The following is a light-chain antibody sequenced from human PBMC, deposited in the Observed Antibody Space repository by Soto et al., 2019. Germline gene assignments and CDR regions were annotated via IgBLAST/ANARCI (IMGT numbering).Light chain of an antibody. Sequence: DIQLTQSPSSLSASVGDRVTITCRASQTISRYLNWYQQKPGKAPELLISAASTLQSGVPSRFSGSGSGTDFTLTISSLQPEDLTIDYCQQSYSTPWTFGQGTRVELK. CDR1: QTISRY. V-gene: IGKV1-39*01. J-gene: IGKJ1*01. CDR2: AAS. CDR3: QQSYSTPWT.